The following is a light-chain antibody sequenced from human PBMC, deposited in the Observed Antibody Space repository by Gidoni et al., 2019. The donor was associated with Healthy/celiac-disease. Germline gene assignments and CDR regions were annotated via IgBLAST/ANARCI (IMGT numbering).Light chain of an antibody. CDR1: QSVSSSY. CDR3: QHGT. V-gene: IGKV3-20*01. CDR2: GAS. Sequence: EIVLTQSPGTLSLSPGERATLSCRASQSVSSSYLAWYQQKPGQAPRLLIYGASSRATGIPDRFRGSGSGTDFTLNISRLETEDFAVYYCQHGTFGQGTKVEIK. J-gene: IGKJ1*01.